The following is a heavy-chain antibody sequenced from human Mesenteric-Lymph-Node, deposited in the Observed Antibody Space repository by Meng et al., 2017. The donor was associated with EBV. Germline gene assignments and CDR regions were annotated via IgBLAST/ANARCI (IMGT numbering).Heavy chain of an antibody. Sequence: GPLLQWGAGLLKPSETLSLTRAVYGGSFSGYYWSWIRQPPGKGLEWIGEINHSGSTNYNPSLKSRVTISVDTSKNQFSLKLSSVTAADTAVYYCARYSASSGYYNDWGQGTLVTVSS. CDR2: INHSGST. CDR1: GGSFSGYY. CDR3: ARYSASSGYYND. V-gene: IGHV4-34*01. J-gene: IGHJ4*02. D-gene: IGHD3-22*01.